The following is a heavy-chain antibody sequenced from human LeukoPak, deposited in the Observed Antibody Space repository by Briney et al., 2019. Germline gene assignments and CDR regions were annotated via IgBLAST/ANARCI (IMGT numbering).Heavy chain of an antibody. D-gene: IGHD6-6*01. CDR1: GGTFSSYS. J-gene: IGHJ4*02. Sequence: ASVKVSCKASGGTFSSYSINWVRQAPGQGLESMGRIIPILPITNYAQKFQGRVTITADTSTNTAYMELSSLRSGDTALYYCAMSRGYSSSYFDYWGQGALVTVSS. CDR2: IIPILPIT. CDR3: AMSRGYSSSYFDY. V-gene: IGHV1-69*02.